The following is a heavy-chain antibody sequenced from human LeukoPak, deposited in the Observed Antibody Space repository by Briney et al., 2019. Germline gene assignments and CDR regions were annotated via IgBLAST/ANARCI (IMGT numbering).Heavy chain of an antibody. CDR2: IYHSGST. J-gene: IGHJ4*02. CDR1: GYSISSGYY. Sequence: PSETLSLTCAVSGYSISSGYYWGWIRQPPGKGLEWIGSIYHSGSTYYNPPLKSRVTISVDTSKNQFSLKLSSVTAADTAVYYCARTYYDFWSGYYAYYFDYWGQGTLVTVSS. CDR3: ARTYYDFWSGYYAYYFDY. V-gene: IGHV4-38-2*01. D-gene: IGHD3-3*01.